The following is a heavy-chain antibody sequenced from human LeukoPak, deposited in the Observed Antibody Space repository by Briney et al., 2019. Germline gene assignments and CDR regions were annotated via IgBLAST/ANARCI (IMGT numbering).Heavy chain of an antibody. J-gene: IGHJ4*02. Sequence: GGSLGLSCAASGFTFSSYGMSWVRQAPGKGLEWVSAISGSGGSTYYADSVKGRLTISRDNSKNTPYLQMNSLRAEDTAVYYCAKVSGSVYGESFDYWGQGTLVTVSS. V-gene: IGHV3-23*01. CDR2: ISGSGGST. CDR3: AKVSGSVYGESFDY. CDR1: GFTFSSYG. D-gene: IGHD4-17*01.